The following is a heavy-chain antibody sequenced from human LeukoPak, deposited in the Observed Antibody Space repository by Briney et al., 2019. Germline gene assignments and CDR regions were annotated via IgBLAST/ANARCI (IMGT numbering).Heavy chain of an antibody. Sequence: GGALRLSCAASSGLMFSSHGMHLVRQAPGKGLEWVAVIWYDGSNEYYADSVKGRFTISRDNSKNTLYLQMNSLRAEDTAVYYCARARNNYDSSGYSALDYWGQGTLVTVSS. CDR1: GLMFSSHG. J-gene: IGHJ4*02. D-gene: IGHD3-22*01. CDR2: IWYDGSNE. CDR3: ARARNNYDSSGYSALDY. V-gene: IGHV3-33*01.